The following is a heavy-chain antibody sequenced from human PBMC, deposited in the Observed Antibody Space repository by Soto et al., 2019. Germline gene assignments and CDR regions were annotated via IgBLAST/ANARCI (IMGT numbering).Heavy chain of an antibody. Sequence: QITLKESGPTLVKPTQPLTLTCTFSGFSVSTSGVGVGWIRQPPGKALEWLALIYWNDDKRYSPSLKSRLTITKDSSKNQVVLTMTNMDPVDTATYYCAHSACGSDCWGWFDPWGQGTLVTVSS. V-gene: IGHV2-5*01. CDR1: GFSVSTSGVG. D-gene: IGHD2-21*02. J-gene: IGHJ5*02. CDR2: IYWNDDK. CDR3: AHSACGSDCWGWFDP.